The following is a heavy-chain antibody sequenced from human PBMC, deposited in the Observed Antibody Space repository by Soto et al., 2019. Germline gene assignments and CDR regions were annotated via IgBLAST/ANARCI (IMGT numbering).Heavy chain of an antibody. J-gene: IGHJ5*02. CDR3: ASSLPNGGS. Sequence: GGSLRLSCTASGFTFGSYSMSWVRQAPGKGLEWVSSMSSSGSHVFYADSVRGRFAISRDNARRSLHLQMNSLRGEDTAVYYCASSLPNGGSWGRGTLVTVSS. V-gene: IGHV3-21*01. CDR1: GFTFGSYS. D-gene: IGHD2-8*01. CDR2: MSSSGSHV.